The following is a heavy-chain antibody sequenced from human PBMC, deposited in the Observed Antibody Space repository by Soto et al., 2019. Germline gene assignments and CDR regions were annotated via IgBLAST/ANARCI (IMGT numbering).Heavy chain of an antibody. V-gene: IGHV4-39*01. CDR3: ARRRTKGHCGGDCYQDAFDI. CDR2: IYYSGST. D-gene: IGHD2-21*02. CDR1: GGSISSSSYY. Sequence: QLQLQESGPGLVKPSETLSLTCTVSGGSISSSSYYWGWIRQPPGKGLEWIGSIYYSGSTYYNPSLKSRVTISVDTSKNQFSLKLSSVTAADTAVYYCARRRTKGHCGGDCYQDAFDIWGQGKMVTVSS. J-gene: IGHJ3*02.